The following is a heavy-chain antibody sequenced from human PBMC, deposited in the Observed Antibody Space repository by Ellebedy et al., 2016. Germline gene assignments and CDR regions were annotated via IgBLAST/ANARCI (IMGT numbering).Heavy chain of an antibody. Sequence: LSLTXXGSGFTFSDYYMSWIRQAPGKGLEWVSSISGSGGAKYYADSVKGRFTISRDNARNSLFLQMNSLRAEDTAVYYCARGDTTVYYFYMDVWGKGTTVTVSS. CDR1: GFTFSDYY. V-gene: IGHV3-11*01. D-gene: IGHD1-26*01. CDR2: ISGSGGAK. J-gene: IGHJ6*03. CDR3: ARGDTTVYYFYMDV.